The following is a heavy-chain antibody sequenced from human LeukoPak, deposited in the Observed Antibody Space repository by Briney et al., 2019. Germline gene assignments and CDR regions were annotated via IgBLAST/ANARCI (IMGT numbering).Heavy chain of an antibody. CDR3: AKDLSGYPTDY. Sequence: GGSLRLSCAASGFTLSSYAMSWVRQAPGKGLEWVSLISGNAGSTYYADSVKGRFTISRDITKNTLYLQMNSLRAEDTATYYCAKDLSGYPTDYWGQGTLVTVSS. CDR1: GFTLSSYA. J-gene: IGHJ4*02. V-gene: IGHV3-23*01. D-gene: IGHD3-22*01. CDR2: ISGNAGST.